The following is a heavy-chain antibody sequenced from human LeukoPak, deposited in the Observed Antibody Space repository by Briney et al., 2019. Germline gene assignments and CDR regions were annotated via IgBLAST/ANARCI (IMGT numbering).Heavy chain of an antibody. J-gene: IGHJ1*01. V-gene: IGHV3-30*03. CDR3: VRGGSTHFQH. CDR1: GFTFSSYG. D-gene: IGHD3-16*01. Sequence: GGSLRLSCAASGFTFSSYGMHWVRQAPGKGLEWVAVISYDGSNKYYADSVKGRFTISRDNAENTLYLQMNSLRAEDTAVYYCVRGGSTHFQHWGQGTLVTVSS. CDR2: ISYDGSNK.